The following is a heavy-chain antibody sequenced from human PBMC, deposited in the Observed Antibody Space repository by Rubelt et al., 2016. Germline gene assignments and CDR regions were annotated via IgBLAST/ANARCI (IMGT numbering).Heavy chain of an antibody. CDR1: GGSISSSSYY. J-gene: IGHJ4*02. CDR2: IYYSGST. Sequence: QLQLQESGPGLVQPSETLSLTCTVSGGSISSSSYYWGWIRQPPGKGLEWIGSIYYSGSTYSNPSLKSRVTIAVDTSKNQPSLKLSSVTAAGTAVYYCAGHYFDSSALSDFWGQGTLVTVSS. V-gene: IGHV4-39*07. CDR3: AGHYFDSSALSDF. D-gene: IGHD3-22*01.